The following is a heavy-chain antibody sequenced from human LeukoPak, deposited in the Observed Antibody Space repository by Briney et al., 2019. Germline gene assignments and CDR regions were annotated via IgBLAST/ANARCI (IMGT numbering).Heavy chain of an antibody. D-gene: IGHD1-26*01. V-gene: IGHV2-70*04. CDR2: IDWDDDK. J-gene: IGHJ4*02. CDR3: ARLNSGTYLDY. Sequence: SGPALVKPTQTLTLTCTFSAFSLSTSGMRVSWIRQPPGKALEWLARIDWDDDKFYSTSLKTRLTISKDTSKNQVVLTMTNMDPVDTATYYCARLNSGTYLDYWGQGTLVTVSS. CDR1: AFSLSTSGMR.